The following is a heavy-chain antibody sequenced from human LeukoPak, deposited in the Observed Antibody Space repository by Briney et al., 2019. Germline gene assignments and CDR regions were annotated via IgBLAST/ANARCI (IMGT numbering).Heavy chain of an antibody. CDR1: GFTFSSYA. CDR3: ASRYSSSWYYFDY. Sequence: GGSLRLSCAASGFTFSSYAMHWVRQAPGKGLEWVAVISYDGSNKYYADSVKGRFTISRDNSKNTLYLQMNSLRAEDTAVYYCASRYSSSWYYFDYWGQGTLVTVSS. J-gene: IGHJ4*02. V-gene: IGHV3-30*04. D-gene: IGHD6-13*01. CDR2: ISYDGSNK.